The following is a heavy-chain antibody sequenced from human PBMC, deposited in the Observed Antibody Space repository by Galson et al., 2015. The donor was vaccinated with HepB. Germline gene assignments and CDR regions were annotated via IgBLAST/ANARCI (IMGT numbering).Heavy chain of an antibody. J-gene: IGHJ4*02. CDR3: AKPYGGIVVLNDY. CDR2: ISGTGIST. CDR1: GFTFNNYA. D-gene: IGHD3-22*01. V-gene: IGHV3-23*01. Sequence: SLRLSCAASGFTFNNYAMSWVRQAPGKGLEWVSGISGTGISTYYADSVRGRFTISRDNSKSTLYLQMNSLRAEDTAVYYCAKPYGGIVVLNDYWGQGTLVTVSS.